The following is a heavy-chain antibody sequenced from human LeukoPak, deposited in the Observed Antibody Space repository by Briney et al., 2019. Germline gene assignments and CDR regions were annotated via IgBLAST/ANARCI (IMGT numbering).Heavy chain of an antibody. V-gene: IGHV4-4*09. CDR3: ARNYYDSSGYSKGLDY. J-gene: IGHJ4*02. CDR2: IYTSGST. D-gene: IGHD3-22*01. CDR1: GGSISSYY. Sequence: PSETLSLTCTVSGGSISSYYWSWIRQPPGKGLEWIGYIYTSGSTNYNPSLKGRVTISVDTSKNQFSLKLSSVTAADTAVYYCARNYYDSSGYSKGLDYWGQGTLVTVSS.